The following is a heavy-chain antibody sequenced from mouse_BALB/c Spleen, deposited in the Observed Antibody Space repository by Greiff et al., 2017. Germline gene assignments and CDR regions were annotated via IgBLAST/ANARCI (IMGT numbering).Heavy chain of an antibody. Sequence: VQLQQPGAELVKPGASVKLSCKASGYTFTSYWMHWVKQRPGQGLEWIGEIDPSDSYTNYNQKFKGKATLTVDKSSSTAYMQLSSLTSEDSAVYYCARRDHYYGSSMDYWGQGTSVTVSS. J-gene: IGHJ4*01. D-gene: IGHD1-1*01. CDR2: IDPSDSYT. CDR3: ARRDHYYGSSMDY. V-gene: IGHV1-69*02. CDR1: GYTFTSYW.